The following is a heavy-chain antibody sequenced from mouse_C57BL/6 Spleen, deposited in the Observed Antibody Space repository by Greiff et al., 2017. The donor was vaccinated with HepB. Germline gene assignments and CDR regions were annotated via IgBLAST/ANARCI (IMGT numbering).Heavy chain of an antibody. CDR2: IWSGGST. CDR1: GFSLTSYG. V-gene: IGHV2-2*01. J-gene: IGHJ4*01. D-gene: IGHD1-1*02. Sequence: VMLVESGPGLVQPSQSLSITCTVSGFSLTSYGVHWVRQSPGKGLEWLGVIWSGGSTDYNAAFISRLSISKDNSKSQVFFKMNSLQADDTAIYYCASYVYYAMGYWGQGTSVTVSS. CDR3: ASYVYYAMGY.